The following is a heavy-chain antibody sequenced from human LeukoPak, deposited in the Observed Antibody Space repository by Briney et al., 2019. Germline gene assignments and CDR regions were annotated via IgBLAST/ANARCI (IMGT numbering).Heavy chain of an antibody. CDR2: IYHSGST. CDR3: ARGSSGYEVDGPFDY. Sequence: PSETLSLTCAVSGYSISSGYYWGWIRQPPGKGLEWIGSIYHSGSTYYNPSLKSRVTISVDTSKNQLSLKLSSVTAADTAVYYCARGSSGYEVDGPFDYWGQGTLVTVSS. CDR1: GYSISSGYY. D-gene: IGHD5-12*01. J-gene: IGHJ4*02. V-gene: IGHV4-38-2*01.